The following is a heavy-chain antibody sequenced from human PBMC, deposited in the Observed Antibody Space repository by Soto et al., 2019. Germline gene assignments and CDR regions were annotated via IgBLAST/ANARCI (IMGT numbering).Heavy chain of an antibody. CDR2: ISYDGSNK. Sequence: GGSLRLSCAASGFTFSSYAMHWVRQAPGKGLEWVAVISYDGSNKYYADSVKGRFTISRDNSKNTLYLQMNSLRAEDTAVYYCARAIQWLVPSYGMDVWGQGTTVTVYS. CDR3: ARAIQWLVPSYGMDV. V-gene: IGHV3-30-3*01. J-gene: IGHJ6*02. D-gene: IGHD6-19*01. CDR1: GFTFSSYA.